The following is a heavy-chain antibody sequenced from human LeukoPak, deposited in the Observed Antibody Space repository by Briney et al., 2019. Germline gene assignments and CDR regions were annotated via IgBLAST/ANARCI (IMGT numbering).Heavy chain of an antibody. V-gene: IGHV3-11*04. CDR3: ARLYRRDGYNWASEYFDY. Sequence: GGSLRLSCAASGFTFSDYYMSWIRQAPGKGLEWVSYISSSGSTIYYADSVKGRFTISRDNAKNSLYLQMNSLRAEDTAVYYCARLYRRDGYNWASEYFDYWGQGTLVTVSS. J-gene: IGHJ4*02. CDR1: GFTFSDYY. CDR2: ISSSGSTI. D-gene: IGHD5-24*01.